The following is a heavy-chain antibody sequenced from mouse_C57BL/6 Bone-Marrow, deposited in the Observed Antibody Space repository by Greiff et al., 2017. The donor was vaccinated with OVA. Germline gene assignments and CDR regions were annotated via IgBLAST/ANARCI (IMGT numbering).Heavy chain of an antibody. D-gene: IGHD4-1*01. CDR3: ARKGTGTVAY. CDR1: GYTFTSCG. CDR2: IYPRSGNT. V-gene: IGHV1-81*01. J-gene: IGHJ3*01. Sequence: VQRVESGAELARPGASVKLSCKASGYTFTSCGISWVKQRTGQGLEWIGEIYPRSGNTYYNEKFKGKATLTADKSSSTAYMELRSLTSEDSAVYFWARKGTGTVAYWGQGTLVTVSA.